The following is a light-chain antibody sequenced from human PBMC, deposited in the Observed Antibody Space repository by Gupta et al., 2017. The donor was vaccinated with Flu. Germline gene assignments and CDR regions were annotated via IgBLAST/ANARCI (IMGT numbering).Light chain of an antibody. J-gene: IGKJ3*01. CDR2: AAS. V-gene: IGKV1-27*01. Sequence: DTQMTQSPYSLSASVGDRVSITCRASQGISNYLAWYQQKPGKGPKLLVFAASSLHSGVPSRFSGVGSGTDFTLIISGLRPEDFATYYCQKYDSAPLSFGPGTKVDVK. CDR3: QKYDSAPLS. CDR1: QGISNY.